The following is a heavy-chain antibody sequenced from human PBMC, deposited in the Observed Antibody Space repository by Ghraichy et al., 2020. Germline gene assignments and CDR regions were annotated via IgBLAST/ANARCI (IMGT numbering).Heavy chain of an antibody. V-gene: IGHV3-23*01. CDR2: LGADGST. CDR3: AKEGGRLGEGAFDV. Sequence: GGSLRLSCAVSEFTFDGYPMTWVRQAPGKGLEWVSTLGADGSTFYADSVKGRFTISRDKSKRTMYLQMNSLRADDTAVYYCAKEGGRLGEGAFDVWGQGTKVTVSS. CDR1: EFTFDGYP. J-gene: IGHJ3*01. D-gene: IGHD3-10*01.